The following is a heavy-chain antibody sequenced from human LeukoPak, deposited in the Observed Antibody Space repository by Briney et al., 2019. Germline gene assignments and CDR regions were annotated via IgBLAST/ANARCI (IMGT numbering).Heavy chain of an antibody. J-gene: IGHJ4*02. Sequence: PGGSLTLSCAASGITLSRFWMHWVRQAPGKGLVWVSCISNDGSRTSYADSVKGRFTISRDNAKNTLYLQMNSRRAEDTAMYYCTRSDYGDYWGQGTLVTASS. V-gene: IGHV3-74*01. CDR1: GITLSRFW. CDR3: TRSDYGDY. CDR2: ISNDGSRT.